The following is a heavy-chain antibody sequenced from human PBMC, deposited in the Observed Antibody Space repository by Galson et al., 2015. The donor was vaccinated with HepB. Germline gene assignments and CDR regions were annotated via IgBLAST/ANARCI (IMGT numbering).Heavy chain of an antibody. Sequence: PALVKPTQTLSLTCTFSGFSLSTSGMCVSWIRQPPGKALEWLAVINWVDDTYYSTSLKTRLTISKDTSKNQVVLTMTNMDPVDTATYYCARSNCITIFEKTWYFDLWGRGTLVTVSS. CDR3: ARSNCITIFEKTWYFDL. D-gene: IGHD3-3*01. CDR2: INWVDDT. J-gene: IGHJ2*01. CDR1: GFSLSTSGMC. V-gene: IGHV2-70*01.